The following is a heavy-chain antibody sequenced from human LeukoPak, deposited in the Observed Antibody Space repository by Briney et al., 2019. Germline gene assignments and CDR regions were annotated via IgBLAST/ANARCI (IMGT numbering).Heavy chain of an antibody. J-gene: IGHJ4*02. V-gene: IGHV1-2*02. Sequence: GASVKVSCKASGYTFTGYYMHWVRQAPGQGLEWMGWINPNSGGTNYAQKFQGRVTMTRDTSISTAYMELSRLRSDDTAVYYCARDPGYQLQYGDYWGRGTLVTVSS. D-gene: IGHD2-2*02. CDR3: ARDPGYQLQYGDY. CDR1: GYTFTGYY. CDR2: INPNSGGT.